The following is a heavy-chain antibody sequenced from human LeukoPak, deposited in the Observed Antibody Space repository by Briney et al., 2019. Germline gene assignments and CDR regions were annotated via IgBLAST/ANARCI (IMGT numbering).Heavy chain of an antibody. D-gene: IGHD3-10*01. Sequence: GGSLRLSCAVSGLTFTNAWMSWVRQAPGKGLEWVGRIKSKTEGGTVEYAAPVKGRFTVLRDDSRNILYLQMNSLKPEDTAAYYCTTYMVRGTSFYGMDVWGQGTTVTVSS. CDR2: IKSKTEGGTV. V-gene: IGHV3-15*01. CDR3: TTYMVRGTSFYGMDV. J-gene: IGHJ6*02. CDR1: GLTFTNAW.